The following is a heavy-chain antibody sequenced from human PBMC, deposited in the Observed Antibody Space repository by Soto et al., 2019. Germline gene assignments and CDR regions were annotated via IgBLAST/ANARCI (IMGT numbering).Heavy chain of an antibody. V-gene: IGHV1-18*04. CDR2: VSGYNGDT. D-gene: IGHD3-3*01. Sequence: ASVKVSCKASGYPFTRYSIRWVRQAPGQGLEWMGWVSGYNGDTEYSKNFQGRLTMTIDTSTTTASMELRGLRSDDTAVYYCARASLTIFGAPYGMDVWGQGTSVTVSS. CDR3: ARASLTIFGAPYGMDV. J-gene: IGHJ6*02. CDR1: GYPFTRYS.